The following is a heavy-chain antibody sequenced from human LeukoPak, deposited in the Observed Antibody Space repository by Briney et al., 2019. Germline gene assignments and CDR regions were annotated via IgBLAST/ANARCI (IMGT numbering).Heavy chain of an antibody. CDR2: IGGRDGST. J-gene: IGHJ4*02. CDR1: GFTFSSYG. D-gene: IGHD3-10*01. Sequence: GGSLRLSCATSGFTFSSYGMSWVRQAPGKGLEWVSVIGGRDGSTYYADSVKGRFTISRDNSKNTLYVQMNSLRAEDTAVYYCAKGHYYGSGSLDYWGQGTLVTVSS. CDR3: AKGHYYGSGSLDY. V-gene: IGHV3-23*01.